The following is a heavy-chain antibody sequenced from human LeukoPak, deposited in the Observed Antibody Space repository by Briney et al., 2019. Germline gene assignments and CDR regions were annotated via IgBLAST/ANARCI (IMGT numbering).Heavy chain of an antibody. J-gene: IGHJ4*02. CDR2: INPANGNT. CDR3: ARDGYDADGYLDY. V-gene: IGHV1-3*01. D-gene: IGHD5-12*01. CDR1: GYPFRSYV. Sequence: GASVKVSCKASGYPFRSYVMHWLRQAPGQSLEWIGWINPANGNTKYSRNFQGRVTITRDTSASVVYMELSSLRYEDTAVYYCARDGYDADGYLDYWGQEALVPVSS.